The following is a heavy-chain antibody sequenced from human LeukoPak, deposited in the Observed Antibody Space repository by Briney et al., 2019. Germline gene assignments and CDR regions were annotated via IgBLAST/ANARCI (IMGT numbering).Heavy chain of an antibody. Sequence: GGSLRLSCATSGFTFSTSDMNWVRQTPGKGLEWVSSISSGSRYIYYADSVKGRFTSSRDNAGNSLFLQMNSLRAEDTAVYYCARMVSQVGNIRGGWFDPWGQGTLVTVSS. CDR3: ARMVSQVGNIRGGWFDP. V-gene: IGHV3-21*06. CDR2: ISSGSRYI. D-gene: IGHD2-8*01. CDR1: GFTFSTSD. J-gene: IGHJ5*02.